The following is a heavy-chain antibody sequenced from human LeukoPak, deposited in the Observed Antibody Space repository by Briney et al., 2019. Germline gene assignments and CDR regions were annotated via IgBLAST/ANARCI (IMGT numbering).Heavy chain of an antibody. D-gene: IGHD1-7*01. J-gene: IGHJ6*02. CDR3: ARDKLPYYYYYGMDV. CDR1: GFTFSSYA. Sequence: GGSLRLSCAASGFTFSSYAMSWVRQAPGKGLEWVSSISSSSSYIYYADSVKGRFTISRDNAKNSLYLQMNSLRAEDTAVYYCARDKLPYYYYYGMDVWGQGTTVTVSS. CDR2: ISSSSSYI. V-gene: IGHV3-21*01.